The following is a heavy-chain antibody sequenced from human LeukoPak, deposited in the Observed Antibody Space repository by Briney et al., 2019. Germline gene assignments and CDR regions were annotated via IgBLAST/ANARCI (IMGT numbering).Heavy chain of an antibody. CDR2: MNPNSGNT. Sequence: GASVKVSCKASGYTFTSYDINWVRQATGQGLEWMGWMNPNSGNTGYAQKFQGRVTITRNTSISTAYMELSSLRSENTAVYYCARARRDGYNLFGYWGQGTLVTVSS. CDR3: ARARRDGYNLFGY. CDR1: GYTFTSYD. J-gene: IGHJ4*02. V-gene: IGHV1-8*01. D-gene: IGHD5-24*01.